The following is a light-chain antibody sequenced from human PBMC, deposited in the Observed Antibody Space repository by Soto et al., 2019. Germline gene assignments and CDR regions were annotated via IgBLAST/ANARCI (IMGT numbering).Light chain of an antibody. CDR2: DAS. CDR1: QSVSSY. J-gene: IGKJ2*01. CDR3: QQRSNLPPT. V-gene: IGKV3-11*01. Sequence: EIVLTQSPATLSLSPGERATLSCRASQSVSSYLAWYQQKPGQAPRLLIYDASNRATGIPARFSGSGSGTNFTFTISSLEPEDYTVYYCQQRSNLPPTFGQGTKLEIK.